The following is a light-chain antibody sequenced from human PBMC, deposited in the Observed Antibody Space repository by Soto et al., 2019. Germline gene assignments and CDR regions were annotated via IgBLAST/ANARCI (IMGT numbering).Light chain of an antibody. V-gene: IGKV1-33*01. CDR2: DAS. J-gene: IGKJ5*01. Sequence: EIQMTQSPCSLSASVGDRVTLTCQASQGISNHLAWYQQKPGQAPRLLIYDASNLATGVPTRFSESGSGTDFTVTISSLQPEDIAAYYCQQYDSFPITFGQGTRLEIK. CDR3: QQYDSFPIT. CDR1: QGISNH.